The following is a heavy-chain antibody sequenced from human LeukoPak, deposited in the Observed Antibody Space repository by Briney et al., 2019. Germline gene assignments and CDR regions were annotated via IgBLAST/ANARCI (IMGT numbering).Heavy chain of an antibody. CDR1: GGSISTYY. CDR2: IYYSGVT. V-gene: IGHV4-59*01. Sequence: SETLSLTCTVSGGSISTYYWTWIRQPPGKGLEWIGYIYYSGVTDYNPSLKSRVTMSVDTSKNQFSLKLSSVTAADAAVYYCARDRLREPIDYWGRGTLVTVSS. J-gene: IGHJ4*02. D-gene: IGHD3-16*01. CDR3: ARDRLREPIDY.